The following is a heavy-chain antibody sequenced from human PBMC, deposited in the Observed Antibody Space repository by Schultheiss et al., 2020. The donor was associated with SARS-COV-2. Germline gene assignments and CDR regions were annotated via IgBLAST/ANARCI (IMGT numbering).Heavy chain of an antibody. CDR1: GFTFSSYA. CDR3: AKDSGSYGTLLFDY. D-gene: IGHD5-18*01. V-gene: IGHV3-30-3*01. CDR2: ISYDGSNK. Sequence: GESLKISCAASGFTFSSYAMHWVRQAPGKGLEWVAVISYDGSNKYYADSVKGRFTISRDNSKNTLYLQMNSLRAEDTAVYYCAKDSGSYGTLLFDYWGQGTLVTVSS. J-gene: IGHJ4*02.